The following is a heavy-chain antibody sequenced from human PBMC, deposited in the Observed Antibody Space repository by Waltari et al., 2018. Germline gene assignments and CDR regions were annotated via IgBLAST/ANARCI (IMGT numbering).Heavy chain of an antibody. CDR1: GFTFSNYG. Sequence: QVQLVESGGGVVQPGVSLRLSCAASGFTFSNYGMHWVRQAPGKGLQWVAFIQYDGRNKYYAESVKGRFTISRDDSKNTLYLQMDSLRAEDTALYYCAKWYGGDYYFDYWGQGTLVTVSS. D-gene: IGHD1-26*01. CDR3: AKWYGGDYYFDY. J-gene: IGHJ4*02. CDR2: IQYDGRNK. V-gene: IGHV3-30*02.